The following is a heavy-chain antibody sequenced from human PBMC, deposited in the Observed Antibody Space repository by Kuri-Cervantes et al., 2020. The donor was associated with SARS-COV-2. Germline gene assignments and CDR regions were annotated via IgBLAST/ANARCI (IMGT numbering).Heavy chain of an antibody. Sequence: ASVKVSCKASGYTFSDYYIHWVRQATGQGLEWMGWMNPNSGITGYAQKFQGRVTMTRDTSISTAYMELSRLRSDDTAVYYCARGGVVPAATVDYWGQGTLVTVSS. CDR3: ARGGVVPAATVDY. D-gene: IGHD2-2*01. J-gene: IGHJ4*02. CDR2: MNPNSGIT. CDR1: GYTFSDYY. V-gene: IGHV1-2*02.